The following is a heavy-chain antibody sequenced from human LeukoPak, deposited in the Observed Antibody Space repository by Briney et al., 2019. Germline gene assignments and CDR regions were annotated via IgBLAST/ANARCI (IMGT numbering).Heavy chain of an antibody. CDR3: AREGVPYVPGGDN. V-gene: IGHV3-7*01. Sequence: GGSLRLSCAASGFTFSSYWMSWVRQAPGKGLEWVANIKETGSEKNYLDSVKGRFTISRDNAKNSLYLQMDSLRAEDTALYYCAREGVPYVPGGDNWGQGTLVTVSS. CDR2: IKETGSEK. CDR1: GFTFSSYW. D-gene: IGHD3-10*02. J-gene: IGHJ4*02.